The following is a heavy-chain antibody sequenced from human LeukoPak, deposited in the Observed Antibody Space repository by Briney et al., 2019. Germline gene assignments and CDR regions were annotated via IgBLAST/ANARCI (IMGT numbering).Heavy chain of an antibody. CDR1: GGSFSGYY. Sequence: SETLSLTCAVYGGSFSGYYWSWIRQPPGKGLEWIGKINHSGSTNYNPSLKSRVTISVDTSKNQFSLKLSSVTAADTAVYYCARKGDIVVVPATFQIDPWGQGTLVTVSS. J-gene: IGHJ5*02. CDR2: INHSGST. CDR3: ARKGDIVVVPATFQIDP. D-gene: IGHD2-2*01. V-gene: IGHV4-34*01.